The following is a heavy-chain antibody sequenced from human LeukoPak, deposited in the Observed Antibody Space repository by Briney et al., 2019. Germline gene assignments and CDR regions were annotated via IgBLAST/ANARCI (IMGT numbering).Heavy chain of an antibody. D-gene: IGHD6-13*01. CDR2: ISGSGGST. CDR1: GFTFSSYA. J-gene: IGHJ3*02. V-gene: IGHV3-23*01. Sequence: GGSLRLSCAASGFTFSSYAMSWVRQAPGKGLEWFSAISGSGGSTYYADSVKGRFTISRDNSKNTLYLQMNSLRAEDTAVYYCAKGMYSSSWYDNAFDIWGQGTMVTVSS. CDR3: AKGMYSSSWYDNAFDI.